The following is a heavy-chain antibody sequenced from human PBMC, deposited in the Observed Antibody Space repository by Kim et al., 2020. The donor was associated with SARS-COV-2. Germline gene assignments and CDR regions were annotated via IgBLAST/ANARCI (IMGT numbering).Heavy chain of an antibody. J-gene: IGHJ2*01. CDR2: T. CDR3: ARHLRNWYFDL. Sequence: TCYNPALKGGVTISVDTSKKQFSLRLSSVTAADAAVYYCARHLRNWYFDLWGRGTLVTVSS. V-gene: IGHV4-39*01.